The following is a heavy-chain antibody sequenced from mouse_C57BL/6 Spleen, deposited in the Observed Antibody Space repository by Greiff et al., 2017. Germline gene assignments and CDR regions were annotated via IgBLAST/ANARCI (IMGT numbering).Heavy chain of an antibody. V-gene: IGHV1-69*01. D-gene: IGHD2-10*02. CDR2: IDPSDSYT. CDR1: GYTFTSYW. CDR3: AKPSYWYCGV. J-gene: IGHJ1*03. Sequence: QVQLQQPGAELVMPGASVKLSCKASGYTFTSYWMHWVKQRPGQGLEWIGEIDPSDSYTNYNQKFKGKSTLTVDKSSSTAYMQLSSLTSEDSAGYYCAKPSYWYCGVWGTGTTVTVSS.